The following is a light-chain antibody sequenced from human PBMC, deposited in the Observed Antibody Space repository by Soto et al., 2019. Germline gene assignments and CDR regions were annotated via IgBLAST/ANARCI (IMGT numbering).Light chain of an antibody. V-gene: IGLV2-14*03. J-gene: IGLJ1*01. CDR3: SSYTSSSSLGV. CDR2: EVS. CDR1: SSDVGGYNY. Sequence: QSVLTQPASVSRSPGQWITISCIGTSSDVGGYNYVSWYQQHPGKAPKLMIYEVSNRPSGVSNRFSGSKSGNTASLTISGLLAEDDAQYYCSSYTSSSSLGVFGTGTKVTVL.